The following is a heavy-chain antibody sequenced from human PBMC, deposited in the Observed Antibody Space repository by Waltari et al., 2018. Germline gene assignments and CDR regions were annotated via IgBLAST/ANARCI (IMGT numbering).Heavy chain of an antibody. Sequence: VQLVESGGGLVKPGGSLSLSCAASGFTLRDYSITWFRQAPGKGLEWVSTISISGNYIYYADSVRGRFTISRDNAKNSLHLQMNNLRAEDTALYSCARDRDPYYHDSTRGAFDIWGQGTMVTVSP. CDR2: ISISGNYI. CDR1: GFTLRDYS. J-gene: IGHJ3*02. D-gene: IGHD3-16*01. V-gene: IGHV3-21*02. CDR3: ARDRDPYYHDSTRGAFDI.